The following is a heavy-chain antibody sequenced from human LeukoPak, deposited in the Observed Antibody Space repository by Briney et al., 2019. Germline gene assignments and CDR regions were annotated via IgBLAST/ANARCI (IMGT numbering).Heavy chain of an antibody. J-gene: IGHJ4*02. V-gene: IGHV3-23*01. D-gene: IGHD3-3*01. CDR2: ISGSGDST. Sequence: GGSLRLSCAASGFTFSSHAMSWVRQAPGKGLEWVSVISGSGDSTYYVDSVKGRFTISRDNSKNTLYLQVNSLRAEDTAVYYCSWGGSGYYAYWGQGTLVTVSS. CDR3: SWGGSGYYAY. CDR1: GFTFSSHA.